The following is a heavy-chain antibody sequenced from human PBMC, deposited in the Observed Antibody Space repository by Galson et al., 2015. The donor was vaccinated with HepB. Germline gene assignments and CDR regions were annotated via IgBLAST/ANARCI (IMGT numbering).Heavy chain of an antibody. CDR3: AAEYGDAFDI. D-gene: IGHD2-8*01. CDR1: GFTFTTST. J-gene: IGHJ3*02. V-gene: IGHV1-58*02. Sequence: SCKASGFTFTTSTMQWVRQARGQRLEWIGWIVLGSGNTNYAQKFQERVTITRDMSTSTAYMELSSLRSEDTAVYYCAAEYGDAFDIWGQGTMVTVSS. CDR2: IVLGSGNT.